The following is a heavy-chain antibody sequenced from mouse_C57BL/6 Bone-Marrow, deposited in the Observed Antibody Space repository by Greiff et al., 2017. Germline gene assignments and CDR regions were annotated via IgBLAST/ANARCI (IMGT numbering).Heavy chain of an antibody. CDR3: ARGPYDYAGFAY. Sequence: QVQLQQSGPELVKPGASVKISCKASGYAFSSSWMNWVKQRPGKGLEWIGRIYPGDGDTNYNGKFKGKATLTADKSSSTAYMQLSSLTSEDSAVYFCARGPYDYAGFAYWGQGTLVTVSA. D-gene: IGHD2-4*01. V-gene: IGHV1-82*01. CDR2: IYPGDGDT. CDR1: GYAFSSSW. J-gene: IGHJ3*01.